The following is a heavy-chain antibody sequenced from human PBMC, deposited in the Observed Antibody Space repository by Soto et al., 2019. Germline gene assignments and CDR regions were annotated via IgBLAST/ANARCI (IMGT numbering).Heavy chain of an antibody. CDR1: GGSTSSDNY. CDR3: ARGRYCLTGRCFPNWFDS. Sequence: SETLSLTCTVSGGSTSSDNYWSWIRQPPGKGLEWIGHIYYSGNTDYNPSLKSRLAISIDTSKNQFSLNVTSVTAADTAVYFCARGRYCLTGRCFPNWFDSWGQGALVTVSS. D-gene: IGHD7-27*01. CDR2: IYYSGNT. J-gene: IGHJ5*01. V-gene: IGHV4-30-4*01.